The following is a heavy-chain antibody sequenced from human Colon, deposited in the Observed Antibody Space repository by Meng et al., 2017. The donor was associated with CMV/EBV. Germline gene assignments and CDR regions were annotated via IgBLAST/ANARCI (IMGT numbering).Heavy chain of an antibody. Sequence: SETLSLTCTVSGDSIRSHYWSWIRQPPGKGLEWMGYIYYSGSATYSPSLRSRITISVDTSKNQFSLNLRSVTAADTARYFCARGLGHASNNSLDYWGQGTLVTVSS. CDR2: IYYSGSA. CDR1: GDSIRSHY. J-gene: IGHJ4*02. D-gene: IGHD1-1*01. V-gene: IGHV4-59*11. CDR3: ARGLGHASNNSLDY.